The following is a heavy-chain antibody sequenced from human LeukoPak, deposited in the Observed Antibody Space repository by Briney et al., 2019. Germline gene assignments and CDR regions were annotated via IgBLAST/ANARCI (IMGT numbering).Heavy chain of an antibody. CDR3: AKPVDGASVQRYFQH. Sequence: TGGSLRLSCAASGFTFSRYAVSWVRQAPGKGLEWVSAISGGGDNTYYADSVRGRFTISRDNSKNTLFLQMNSLRAEDTAIYYCAKPVDGASVQRYFQHWGQGTLVTVSS. V-gene: IGHV3-23*01. J-gene: IGHJ1*01. D-gene: IGHD1-1*01. CDR2: ISGGGDNT. CDR1: GFTFSRYA.